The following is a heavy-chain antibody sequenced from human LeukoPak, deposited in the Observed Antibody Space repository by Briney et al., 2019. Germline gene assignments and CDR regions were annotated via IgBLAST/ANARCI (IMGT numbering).Heavy chain of an antibody. Sequence: GGSLRLSCAAPGFTFSSYAMSWVRQAPGKGLEWVSAISGSGGSTYYADSVKGRFTISRDNSKNTLYLQMNSLRAEDTAVYYCAKHGTEWWSGELSIFDYWGQGTLVTVSS. CDR1: GFTFSSYA. CDR3: AKHGTEWWSGELSIFDY. D-gene: IGHD3-10*01. J-gene: IGHJ4*02. CDR2: ISGSGGST. V-gene: IGHV3-23*01.